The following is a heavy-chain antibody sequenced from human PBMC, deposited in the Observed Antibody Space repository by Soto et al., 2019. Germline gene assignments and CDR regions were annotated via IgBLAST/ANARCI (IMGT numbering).Heavy chain of an antibody. J-gene: IGHJ4*02. Sequence: GGSLRLSCAASGFTVSRNYMSWVRQAPGKGLEWVSVTYSGGSTYYADSVKGRFTISRDNSKNTLYLQMNSLRAEDTAVYYCATWSSSWAYYFDYWGQGTLVTVSS. CDR3: ATWSSSWAYYFDY. V-gene: IGHV3-53*01. D-gene: IGHD6-13*01. CDR2: TYSGGST. CDR1: GFTVSRNY.